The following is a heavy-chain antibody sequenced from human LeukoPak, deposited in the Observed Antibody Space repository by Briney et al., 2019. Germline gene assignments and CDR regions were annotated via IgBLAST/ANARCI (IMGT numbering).Heavy chain of an antibody. V-gene: IGHV3-9*03. D-gene: IGHD3-9*01. CDR2: ISWNSGSI. Sequence: GRSLRLSCAASGFTFDDYAMPWVRQAPGKGLEWVSGISWNSGSIGYADSVKGRFTTSRDNAKNSLYLQMNSLRAEDMALYYCAKGTLTGSFDYWGQGTLVTVSS. CDR3: AKGTLTGSFDY. J-gene: IGHJ4*02. CDR1: GFTFDDYA.